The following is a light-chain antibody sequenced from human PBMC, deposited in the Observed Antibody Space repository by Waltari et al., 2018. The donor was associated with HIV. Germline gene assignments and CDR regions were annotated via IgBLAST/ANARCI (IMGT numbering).Light chain of an antibody. CDR2: GAS. J-gene: IGKJ1*01. V-gene: IGKV3-15*01. CDR3: QQYNNWPPWT. CDR1: QSVSSSY. Sequence: EIVLTQFPGTLSLSPGERATLSCRASQSVSSSYLAWYQQKPGQAPRLLIYGASTRATGIPARFSGSGSGTEFTLTISSLQSEDFAVYYCQQYNNWPPWTFGQGTKVEIK.